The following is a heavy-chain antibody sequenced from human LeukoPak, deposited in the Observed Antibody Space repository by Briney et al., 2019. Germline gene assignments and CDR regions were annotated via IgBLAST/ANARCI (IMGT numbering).Heavy chain of an antibody. CDR1: GFTFSSYW. D-gene: IGHD6-19*01. CDR2: ISGSGGST. J-gene: IGHJ3*02. CDR3: AREGGVASTEAFDI. V-gene: IGHV3-23*01. Sequence: GGSLRLSCAASGFTFSSYWMHWVRQAPGKGLEWVSAISGSGGSTYYADSVKGRFTISRDNSKNTLYLQMNSLRAEDTAVYYCAREGGVASTEAFDIWGQGTMVTVSS.